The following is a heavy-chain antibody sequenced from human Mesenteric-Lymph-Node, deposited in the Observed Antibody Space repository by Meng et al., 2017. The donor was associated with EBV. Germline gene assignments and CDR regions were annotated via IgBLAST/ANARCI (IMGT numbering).Heavy chain of an antibody. CDR3: ARGINGGCGD. CDR2: TYYRSKWYH. Sequence: QVQLQQSGPGLVKPSXTLYLTCAISGDIVSSNSAAWHWIRQSPSRGLEWLGRTYYRSKWYHEYAVSVKSRITISPDTPKNQFSLQLNSMTPEDTAVYYCARGINGGCGDWGQGTLVTVSS. V-gene: IGHV6-1*02. CDR1: GDIVSSNSAA. J-gene: IGHJ4*02. D-gene: IGHD4-23*01.